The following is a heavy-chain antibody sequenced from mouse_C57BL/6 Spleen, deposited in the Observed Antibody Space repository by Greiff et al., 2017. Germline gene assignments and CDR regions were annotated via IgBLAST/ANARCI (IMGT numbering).Heavy chain of an antibody. CDR2: ISSGSSTI. CDR1: GFTFSDYG. J-gene: IGHJ2*01. Sequence: DVHLVESGGGLVKPGGSLKLSCAASGFTFSDYGMHWVRQAPEKGLEWVAYISSGSSTIYYADTVKGRFTISRDNAKNTLFLQMTSLRSEDTAMYYCARDYYGSSSLFDYWGQGTTLTVSS. D-gene: IGHD1-1*01. V-gene: IGHV5-17*01. CDR3: ARDYYGSSSLFDY.